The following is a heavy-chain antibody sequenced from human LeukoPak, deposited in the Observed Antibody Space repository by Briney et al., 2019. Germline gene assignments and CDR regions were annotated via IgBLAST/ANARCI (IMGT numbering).Heavy chain of an antibody. CDR2: IYYSGST. Sequence: SETLSLACTVSGGSVSSGSYYWSWIRQPPGKGLEWIAYIYYSGSTDYNPSLKSRVTISVDTSKNQFSLKLSSVTAADTAVYYCARDGGYSYGCPPHFDYWGQGTLVTVSS. D-gene: IGHD5-18*01. CDR3: ARDGGYSYGCPPHFDY. CDR1: GGSVSSGSYY. J-gene: IGHJ4*02. V-gene: IGHV4-61*01.